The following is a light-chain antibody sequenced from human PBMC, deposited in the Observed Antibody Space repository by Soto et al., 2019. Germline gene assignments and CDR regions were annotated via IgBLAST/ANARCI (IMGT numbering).Light chain of an antibody. CDR3: QQYVNSPWP. CDR2: GAS. V-gene: IGKV3-20*01. Sequence: EVVLSLSPVTVSLSQGERATLSCRASQTVSDRVVWYQQKPGQAPRLLMYGASIRAAGIPDRFSGSGSGTDFTLTISRLEPEDFTVYYCQQYVNSPWPFGQGTKVDIK. J-gene: IGKJ1*01. CDR1: QTVSDR.